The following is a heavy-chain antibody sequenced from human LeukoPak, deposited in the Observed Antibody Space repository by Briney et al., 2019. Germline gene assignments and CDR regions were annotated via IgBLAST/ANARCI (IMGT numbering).Heavy chain of an antibody. CDR1: GGSISSYY. J-gene: IGHJ4*02. CDR2: IYNSGST. CDR3: ARDTIAL. V-gene: IGHV4-59*01. D-gene: IGHD5-24*01. Sequence: PSETLSLTCTVSGGSISSYYWNWIRQSPGKGLEWIGYIYNSGSTNYNPSLKSRVTISVDTSKNQFSLTLKSVTAADTAVYYCARDTIALWGQGILVTVSS.